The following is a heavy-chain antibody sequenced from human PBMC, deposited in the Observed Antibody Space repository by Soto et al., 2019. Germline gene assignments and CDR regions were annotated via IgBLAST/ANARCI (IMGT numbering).Heavy chain of an antibody. Sequence: LRLSCAASGFTFSSYWMSWVRQAPGKGLEWVANIKQDGSEKYYVDSVKGRFTISRDNAKNSLYLQMNSLRAEDTAVYYCARGVSFYDFWSCYSYYYYYMDVWGKGTTVTVSS. V-gene: IGHV3-7*01. CDR2: IKQDGSEK. J-gene: IGHJ6*03. CDR1: GFTFSSYW. D-gene: IGHD3-3*01. CDR3: ARGVSFYDFWSCYSYYYYYMDV.